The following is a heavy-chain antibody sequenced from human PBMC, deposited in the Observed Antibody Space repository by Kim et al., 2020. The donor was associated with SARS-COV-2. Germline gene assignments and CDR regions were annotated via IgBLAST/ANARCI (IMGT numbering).Heavy chain of an antibody. V-gene: IGHV3-23*01. Sequence: GGSLRLSYGASGFTVNNFAMSWVRQAPGKGLEWVSTDPGGGGRTFYADSVKGRFTISRDNSKNTVFLQMNSVRAEDTAVYYCAKAQPLSSGWYVFDVWGQGTLVTVSS. D-gene: IGHD6-19*01. J-gene: IGHJ4*02. CDR1: GFTVNNFA. CDR3: AKAQPLSSGWYVFDV. CDR2: DPGGGGRT.